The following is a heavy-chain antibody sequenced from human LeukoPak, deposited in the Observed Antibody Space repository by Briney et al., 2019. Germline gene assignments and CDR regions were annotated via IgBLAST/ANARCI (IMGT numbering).Heavy chain of an antibody. V-gene: IGHV1-18*01. D-gene: IGHD3-10*01. J-gene: IGHJ5*02. CDR1: GYTFTSYG. CDR3: ARVTMVRGALRGRFDP. Sequence: ASVKVSCKASGYTFTSYGMSWVRQAPGQGLEWMGWISAYNGNTNYAQKLQGRVTMTTDTSTSTAYMELRSLRSDDTAVYYCARVTMVRGALRGRFDPWGQGTLVTVSS. CDR2: ISAYNGNT.